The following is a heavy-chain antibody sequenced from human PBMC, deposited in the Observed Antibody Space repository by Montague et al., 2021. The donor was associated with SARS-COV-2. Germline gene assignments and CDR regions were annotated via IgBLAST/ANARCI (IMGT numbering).Heavy chain of an antibody. CDR2: ISSSGSTI. V-gene: IGHV3-48*03. Sequence: SLRLSFSASGFTFNSYEMNWVRQAPGKGLEWVSYISSSGSTIYYADSVKGRFTISRDNAKNSLYLQMNSLRAEDTAVYYCARDGQQLVLYGVDVWGQGTTVTVSS. D-gene: IGHD6-13*01. J-gene: IGHJ6*02. CDR3: ARDGQQLVLYGVDV. CDR1: GFTFNSYE.